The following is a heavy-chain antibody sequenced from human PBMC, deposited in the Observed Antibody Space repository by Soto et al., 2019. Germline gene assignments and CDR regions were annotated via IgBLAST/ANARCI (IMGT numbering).Heavy chain of an antibody. CDR1: GLTFGNYA. CDR2: ISYHGSDK. J-gene: IGHJ3*02. CDR3: ARPSLDYFHSGSPQVAFDI. V-gene: IGHV3-30*01. Sequence: GGSLRLSCEVSGLTFGNYAMHWVRQAPGKGLEWVAVISYHGSDKYYLESVKGRFTISRDNSKNTLYLHMNNLSDDDTALYYCARPSLDYFHSGSPQVAFDIWGQGTMVTVSS. D-gene: IGHD3-10*01.